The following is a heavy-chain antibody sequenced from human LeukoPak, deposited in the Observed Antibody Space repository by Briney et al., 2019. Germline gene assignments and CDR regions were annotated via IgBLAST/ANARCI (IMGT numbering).Heavy chain of an antibody. V-gene: IGHV3-23*01. J-gene: IGHJ4*02. CDR3: AKSAEGGYYDSSGYQFDY. CDR2: ISGSGGST. Sequence: PGGSLRLSCAASGFTFSGHWMSWVRQAPGKGLEWVSAISGSGGSTYYADSVKGRFTISRDNSKNTLYLQMNSLRAEDTAVYYCAKSAEGGYYDSSGYQFDYWGQGTLVTVSS. CDR1: GFTFSGHW. D-gene: IGHD3-22*01.